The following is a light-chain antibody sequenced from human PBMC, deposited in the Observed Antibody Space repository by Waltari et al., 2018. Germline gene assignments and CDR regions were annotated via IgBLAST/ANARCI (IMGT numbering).Light chain of an antibody. Sequence: QSVLTQPPSVSGAPGQRVTISSTGSGSNIGAGYDVPWYQQLPRAAPKLLIYGCTSRPVGVPDRLFGSTSGTSASLASNGLQAEDEADYYGQSYDTSLSVVFGGGTKLTVL. CDR3: QSYDTSLSVV. CDR1: GSNIGAGYD. CDR2: GCT. J-gene: IGLJ3*02. V-gene: IGLV1-40*01.